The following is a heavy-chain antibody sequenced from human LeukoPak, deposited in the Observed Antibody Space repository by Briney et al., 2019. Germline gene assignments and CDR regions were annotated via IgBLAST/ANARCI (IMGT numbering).Heavy chain of an antibody. V-gene: IGHV3-7*01. CDR2: IKEDGSEK. J-gene: IGHJ4*02. D-gene: IGHD3-10*01. CDR1: GFTFSSYW. CDR3: ALNPDYYGSGSFDY. Sequence: GGSLRLSCAASGFTFSSYWMSWVRQAPGKGLEWVADIKEDGSEKYYVDSVRGRFTISRDNAKNSLYLQMNSLRAEDTAVYYCALNPDYYGSGSFDYWGQGTLVTVSS.